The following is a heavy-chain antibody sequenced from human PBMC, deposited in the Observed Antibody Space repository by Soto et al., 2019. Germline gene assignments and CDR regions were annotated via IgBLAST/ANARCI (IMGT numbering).Heavy chain of an antibody. V-gene: IGHV4-59*08. CDR3: ASSYSSSPKRGFDP. J-gene: IGHJ5*02. CDR2: IYYSGST. D-gene: IGHD6-13*01. Sequence: SLTCTVSGGSISSYYWSWIRQPPGKGLEWIGYIYYSGSTNYNPSLKSRVTISVDTSKNQFSLKLSSVTAADTAVYYCASSYSSSPKRGFDPWGQGTLVTVSS. CDR1: GGSISSYY.